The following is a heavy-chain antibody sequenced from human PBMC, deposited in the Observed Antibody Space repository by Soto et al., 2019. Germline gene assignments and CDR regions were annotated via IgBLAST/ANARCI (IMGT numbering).Heavy chain of an antibody. CDR3: ARHHMLSYDFDS. CDR1: GFSFNNHG. Sequence: QVQLVESGGGVVQPGRSLRLSCAASGFSFNNHGMHWVRQAPGKGLEWVAVIWYDGSYKYYADSVKGRFTINRDNTKNTLYLQMSSLRDEDTALYYCARHHMLSYDFDSWGQGTLVTVSS. CDR2: IWYDGSYK. V-gene: IGHV3-33*01. J-gene: IGHJ4*02. D-gene: IGHD3-10*02.